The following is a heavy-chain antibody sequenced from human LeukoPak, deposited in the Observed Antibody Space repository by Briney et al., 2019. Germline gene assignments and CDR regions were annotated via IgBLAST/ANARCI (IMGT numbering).Heavy chain of an antibody. CDR2: ISGSGGST. V-gene: IGHV3-23*01. D-gene: IGHD3-10*01. J-gene: IGHJ4*02. CDR1: GFTFSSYA. CDR3: AQHLRAAKLWFGELLTRWGDY. Sequence: PGGSLRLSCAASGFTFSSYAMSWVRQAPGKGLEWVSAISGSGGSTYYADSVKGRFTISRDNSKNTLYLQMNSLRAEDTAVYYCAQHLRAAKLWFGELLTRWGDYWGQGTLVTVSS.